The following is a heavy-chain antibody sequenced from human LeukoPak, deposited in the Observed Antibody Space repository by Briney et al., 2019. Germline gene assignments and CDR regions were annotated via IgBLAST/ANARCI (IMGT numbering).Heavy chain of an antibody. V-gene: IGHV3-9*01. J-gene: IGHJ4*02. D-gene: IGHD5-18*01. Sequence: GGSLRLSCAASGFTFDDYAMHWVRQAPGKGLEWVSGISWNSGSIAYADSVKGRFTISRDNAKNSLYLQMNSLRAEDTALYYCAKGLGGYSYGYGYWGQGTLVTLSS. CDR2: ISWNSGSI. CDR1: GFTFDDYA. CDR3: AKGLGGYSYGYGY.